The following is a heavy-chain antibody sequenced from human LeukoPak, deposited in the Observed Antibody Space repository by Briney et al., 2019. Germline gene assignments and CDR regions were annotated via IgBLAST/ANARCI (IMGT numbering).Heavy chain of an antibody. Sequence: KSSVTLSLTCAVYGGSFSGYYWSWIRQPPGKGLEWIGEINHSGSTNYNPSLKSRVTISVDMSKNQFSLKLSSVTAADTAVYYCARGPPAKPGTGYYYGMDVWGQGTTVTVSS. D-gene: IGHD2-2*01. CDR1: GGSFSGYY. CDR2: INHSGST. CDR3: ARGPPAKPGTGYYYGMDV. V-gene: IGHV4-34*01. J-gene: IGHJ6*02.